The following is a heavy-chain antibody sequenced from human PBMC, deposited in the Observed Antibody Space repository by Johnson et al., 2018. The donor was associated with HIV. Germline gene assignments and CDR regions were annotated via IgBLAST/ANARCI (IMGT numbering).Heavy chain of an antibody. V-gene: IGHV3-66*01. J-gene: IGHJ3*01. CDR3: AKGYNWNYCES. Sequence: VQLVESGGGLVQPGGSLRLSCAASGFPVSSSYMSWVRQAPGKGLEWVSVLYSGGDTYYADSVEGRFIISRDTSKNSLYLQMNSLRAEDTALYYCAKGYNWNYCESWGQGTMVTVSS. CDR1: GFPVSSSY. CDR2: LYSGGDT. D-gene: IGHD1-7*01.